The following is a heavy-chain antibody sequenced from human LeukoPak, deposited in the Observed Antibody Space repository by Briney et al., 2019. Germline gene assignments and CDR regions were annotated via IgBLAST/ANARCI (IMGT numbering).Heavy chain of an antibody. Sequence: PGRSLRLSCAAPGFTFSSYGMHWVRQAPGKGLEWVAVISYDGSNKYYADSVKGRFTISRDNSKNTLYLQMSSLRAEDTAVYYCAKMWPSTVTTSDDAFDIWGQGTMVTVSS. CDR1: GFTFSSYG. CDR2: ISYDGSNK. J-gene: IGHJ3*02. CDR3: AKMWPSTVTTSDDAFDI. D-gene: IGHD4-17*01. V-gene: IGHV3-30*18.